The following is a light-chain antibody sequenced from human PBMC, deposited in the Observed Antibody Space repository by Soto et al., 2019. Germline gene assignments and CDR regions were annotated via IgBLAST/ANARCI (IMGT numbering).Light chain of an antibody. Sequence: EIVLTQSPATLSLSPGERATLSCRASESLYTYLAWFQQKPGQAPRLLIFDTSRRATGVPARFSGSGAGTDYTLPISSLEPVDFAVYYCQEHGNWPRRTFGPGTKVEI. CDR1: ESLYTY. V-gene: IGKV3-11*01. CDR2: DTS. CDR3: QEHGNWPRRT. J-gene: IGKJ3*01.